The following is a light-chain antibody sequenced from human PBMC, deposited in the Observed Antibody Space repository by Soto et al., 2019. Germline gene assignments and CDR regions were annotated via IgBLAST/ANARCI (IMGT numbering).Light chain of an antibody. Sequence: EIVMTQSPATLSVSPGERATLSCRASQSVDSNLAWYQQKPGQAPRLIIYGASTRATGIPARFSGSGSGPDFTLTISSLQPEDAATYFCQQLNSYPQTFGQGTRLEIK. V-gene: IGKV3-15*01. J-gene: IGKJ5*01. CDR3: QQLNSYPQT. CDR2: GAS. CDR1: QSVDSN.